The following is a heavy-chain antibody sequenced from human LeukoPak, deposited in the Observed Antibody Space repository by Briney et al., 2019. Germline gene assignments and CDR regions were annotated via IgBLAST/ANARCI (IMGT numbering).Heavy chain of an antibody. D-gene: IGHD3-22*01. CDR1: GYTFTGYY. CDR2: INPNSGGT. CDR3: ARVLILLHYDSIGGDAFDI. J-gene: IGHJ3*02. Sequence: ASVKVSCKASGYTFTGYYMHWVRQAPGQGLEWMGGINPNSGGTNYAQKFQGRVTITGDTSISTAYMELSRLRSDDTAVYYCARVLILLHYDSIGGDAFDIWGQGTMVTVSS. V-gene: IGHV1-2*02.